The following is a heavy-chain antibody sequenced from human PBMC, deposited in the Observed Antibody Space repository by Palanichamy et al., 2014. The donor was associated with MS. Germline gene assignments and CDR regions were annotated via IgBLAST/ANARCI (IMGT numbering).Heavy chain of an antibody. CDR1: GGSISSSSYY. V-gene: IGHV4-39*01. D-gene: IGHD6-13*01. CDR2: IYYSGST. CDR3: ARHYGIAAAGTDWYFDL. J-gene: IGHJ2*01. Sequence: QLQLQESGPGLVKPSETLSLTCTVSGGSISSSSYYWGWIRQPPGKGLEWIGSIYYSGSTYYNPSLKSRVTISVDTSKNQFSLKLSSVTAADTAVYYCARHYGIAAAGTDWYFDLWGRGTLVTVSS.